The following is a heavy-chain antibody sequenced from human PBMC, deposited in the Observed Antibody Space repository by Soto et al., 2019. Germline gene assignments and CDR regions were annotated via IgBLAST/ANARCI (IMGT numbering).Heavy chain of an antibody. V-gene: IGHV4-30-4*01. J-gene: IGHJ4*02. CDR3: ARGAYYGSGSFPAFDY. Sequence: QVPLQESGPGLVKPSQTLSLTCTVSGGSINRGDYYWSWIRQPPGKVLEWIGYIYYSGSTYYNPSLKSRLTISVDTSKNQFSLKLSSVTAADTAVYYCARGAYYGSGSFPAFDYWGQGTLVTVSS. CDR1: GGSINRGDYY. D-gene: IGHD3-10*01. CDR2: IYYSGST.